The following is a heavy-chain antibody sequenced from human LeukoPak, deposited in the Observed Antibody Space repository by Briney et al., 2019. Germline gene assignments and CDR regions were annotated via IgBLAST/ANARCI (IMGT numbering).Heavy chain of an antibody. CDR1: GGSISSSSYY. Sequence: SETLSLTCIVSGGSISSSSYYWGWIRQPPGKGLEWIGSIYYSGSTNYNPSLRSRVTISVDTSKNQFSLKLSSVTAADTAVYYCARLAGYWGQGTLVTVSS. J-gene: IGHJ4*02. V-gene: IGHV4-39*07. CDR3: ARLAGY. CDR2: IYYSGST. D-gene: IGHD3-10*01.